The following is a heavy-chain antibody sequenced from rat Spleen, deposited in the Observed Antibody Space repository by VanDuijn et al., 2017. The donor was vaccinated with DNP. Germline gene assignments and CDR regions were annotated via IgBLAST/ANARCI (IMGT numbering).Heavy chain of an antibody. D-gene: IGHD4-1*01. Sequence: EVQLVESGGGLVQPGRSMKLSCLASGFTFSNYYMAWVRQAPTKGLEWVASITTDGTNTYYRDSVKGRFTISREKTRNTQYLQMDSLRSEDTATYYCARRGYNNAWYFDFWGPGTMVTVSS. V-gene: IGHV5-25*01. CDR3: ARRGYNNAWYFDF. CDR2: ITTDGTNT. J-gene: IGHJ1*01. CDR1: GFTFSNYY.